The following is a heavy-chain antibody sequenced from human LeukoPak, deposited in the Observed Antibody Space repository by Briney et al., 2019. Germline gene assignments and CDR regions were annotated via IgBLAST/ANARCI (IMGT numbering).Heavy chain of an antibody. CDR2: INPNGGGT. CDR1: GYTFTGYF. CDR3: ANLAAAGY. Sequence: ASVKVSCKTSGYTFTGYFMHWVRQAPGQGLEWMGWINPNGGGTNSAQKFQGRVTMTRDTSISTAYMELTRLGSDDTAVYYCANLAAAGYWGQGTLVTVSS. D-gene: IGHD6-25*01. J-gene: IGHJ4*02. V-gene: IGHV1-2*02.